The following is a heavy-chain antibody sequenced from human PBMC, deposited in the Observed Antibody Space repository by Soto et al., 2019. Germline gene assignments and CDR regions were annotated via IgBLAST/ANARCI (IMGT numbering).Heavy chain of an antibody. CDR1: GGTFSSYA. CDR3: ARGPSSPDYFYYGMDV. V-gene: IGHV1-69*01. J-gene: IGHJ6*02. CDR2: IIPIFGTA. D-gene: IGHD6-13*01. Sequence: QVQLVQSGAEVKKPGSSVKVSCKASGGTFSSYAISWVRQAPGQGLEWMGGIIPIFGTANYAQKFQGRVTITADESTSTAYMELSSLRSEDTAEYYCARGPSSPDYFYYGMDVWGQGTTVTVSS.